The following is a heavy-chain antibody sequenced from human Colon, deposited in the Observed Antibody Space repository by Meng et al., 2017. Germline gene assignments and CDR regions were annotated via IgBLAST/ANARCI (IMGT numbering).Heavy chain of an antibody. CDR2: GFYNGGS. CDR1: GRSINSDNYY. J-gene: IGHJ4*02. V-gene: IGHV4-30-4*01. D-gene: IGHD3-10*01. Sequence: QVHLQESGPGLVKPSQTLSLTCPVAGRSINSDNYYCTWVRQAPGKGPVWIGHGFYNGGSFSDPSLRSRVTISIDTSKNQYSLNLNSVTAADTAVYSCAREWRHYYGSGSSDYWGPGVLVTVSS. CDR3: AREWRHYYGSGSSDY.